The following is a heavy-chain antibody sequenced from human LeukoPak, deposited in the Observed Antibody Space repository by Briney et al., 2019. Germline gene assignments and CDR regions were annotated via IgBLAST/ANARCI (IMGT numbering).Heavy chain of an antibody. CDR2: MYLSGTT. D-gene: IGHD3-22*01. CDR1: GDSINSLDL. CDR3: AGLVGRYSSGLYYYYFDY. V-gene: IGHV4-4*02. Sequence: SETLSLTCTVSGDSINSLDLWSWVRQPPGKGLEWIGEMYLSGTTHSNPSVKSRVTISIDRSKNQFFLNLSSVTAAGTAVYYCAGLVGRYSSGLYYYYFDYWGQGTLVTVSS. J-gene: IGHJ4*02.